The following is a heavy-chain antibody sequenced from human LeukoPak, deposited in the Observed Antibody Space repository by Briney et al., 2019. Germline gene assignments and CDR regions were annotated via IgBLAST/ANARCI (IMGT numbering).Heavy chain of an antibody. V-gene: IGHV3-48*03. CDR1: SFTFSNYE. D-gene: IGHD3-9*01. CDR2: INGSGETI. CDR3: AGTKPYDIFPDC. Sequence: GGSLRLSCAASSFTFSNYEMNWVRQAPGKGLEWVSYINGSGETIYYADSVKGRFTISRDNAKSSLYLQMNDLRVEDTALYYCAGTKPYDIFPDCWGQGTLVTVYS. J-gene: IGHJ4*02.